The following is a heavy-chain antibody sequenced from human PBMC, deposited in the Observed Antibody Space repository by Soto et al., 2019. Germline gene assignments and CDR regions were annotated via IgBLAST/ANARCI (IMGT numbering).Heavy chain of an antibody. V-gene: IGHV4-4*07. CDR1: GAAVSNFY. Sequence: SYSLSLTSIFSGAAVSNFYWSWFRQSAGKGLEWIGRLYTRGTTDYNPSLKSRVTMSIDTSKNRVSLSLTSVTAADTAVYYCAKGGTYYFDSWGQGIVVTVSS. CDR2: LYTRGTT. CDR3: AKGGTYYFDS. J-gene: IGHJ4*02. D-gene: IGHD3-16*01.